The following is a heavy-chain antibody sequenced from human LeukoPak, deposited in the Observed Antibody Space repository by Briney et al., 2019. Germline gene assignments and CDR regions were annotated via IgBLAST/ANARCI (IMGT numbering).Heavy chain of an antibody. V-gene: IGHV3-9*01. J-gene: IGHJ4*02. CDR2: ISWNSGSI. CDR3: ARDIDDYFDY. CDR1: GFTFDDYA. Sequence: PGGSMRLSCGASGFTFDDYAMHWVRQAPGKGLEWVSGISWNSGSIGYADSVKGRFTISRDNAKNSLYLQMNSLRAEDTAVYYCARDIDDYFDYWGQGTLVTVSS.